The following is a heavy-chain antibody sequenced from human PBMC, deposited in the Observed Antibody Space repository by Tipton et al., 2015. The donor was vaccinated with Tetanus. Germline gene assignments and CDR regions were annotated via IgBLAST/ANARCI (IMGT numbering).Heavy chain of an antibody. Sequence: TLSLTCTVSGGSISSADYYWSWIRQPPGKGLEWIGYVSDSGSTYSNPSLRSRIIISVDTSKNQFSLNLRSVITADTAVYYCARANNEFPKKGPFDFWGQGKLVIISS. CDR1: GGSISSADYY. CDR3: ARANNEFPKKGPFDF. V-gene: IGHV4-30-4*01. J-gene: IGHJ4*02. CDR2: VSDSGST. D-gene: IGHD1-1*01.